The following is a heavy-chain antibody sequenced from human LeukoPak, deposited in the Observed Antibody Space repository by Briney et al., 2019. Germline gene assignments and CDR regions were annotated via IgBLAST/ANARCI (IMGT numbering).Heavy chain of an antibody. Sequence: PSETLSLTCAVYGASFSDSYWSWIPQSPEKGLEWIGEINNSGSTSYNPSLNSRVIMSVDRSKNQFSLRLTSVNAADTAVYYCARGRYGPRLGNWGQGTLVTVSS. CDR2: INNSGST. CDR3: ARGRYGPRLGN. CDR1: GASFSDSY. D-gene: IGHD3-16*01. V-gene: IGHV4-34*01. J-gene: IGHJ4*02.